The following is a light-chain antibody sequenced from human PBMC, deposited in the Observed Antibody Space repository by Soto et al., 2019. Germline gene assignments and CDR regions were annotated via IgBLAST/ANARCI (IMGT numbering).Light chain of an antibody. Sequence: EIVLTQSPGTLSLPPGEIATLSCRASQSVSSSYLAWYQQKPGQAPRLLIYGASSRATGIPDRFSGSGSGTDFTLTISRLEPEDFAVYYCQQYGSSPWTFGQGNKVEIK. CDR1: QSVSSSY. CDR2: GAS. CDR3: QQYGSSPWT. J-gene: IGKJ1*01. V-gene: IGKV3-20*01.